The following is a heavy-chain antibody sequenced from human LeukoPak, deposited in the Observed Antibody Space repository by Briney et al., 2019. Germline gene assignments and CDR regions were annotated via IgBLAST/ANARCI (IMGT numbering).Heavy chain of an antibody. V-gene: IGHV4-34*01. CDR1: GGSFSGYY. Sequence: SETLSLTCAVYGGSFSGYYWSWIRQPPGKGLEWIGEINHSGSTNYNPSLKSRVTISVDTSRNQFSLKLSSVTAADTAVYYCARGRNTMTYWGQGTLVTVSS. D-gene: IGHD3-22*01. J-gene: IGHJ4*02. CDR2: INHSGST. CDR3: ARGRNTMTY.